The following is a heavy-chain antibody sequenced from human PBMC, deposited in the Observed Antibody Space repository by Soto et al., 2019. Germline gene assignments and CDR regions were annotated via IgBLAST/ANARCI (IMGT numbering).Heavy chain of an antibody. CDR3: ASTGDYRVDY. Sequence: SGDSVSSTSAALHWIRQSPSRGLEWLGRTYYRSKWSSNYAVSVKSRITINPDTSKNQLSLQLRSVTPDDTAMYYCASTGDYRVDYWGQGTLVTVSS. V-gene: IGHV6-1*01. CDR1: GDSVSSTSAA. D-gene: IGHD7-27*01. J-gene: IGHJ4*02. CDR2: TYYRSKWSS.